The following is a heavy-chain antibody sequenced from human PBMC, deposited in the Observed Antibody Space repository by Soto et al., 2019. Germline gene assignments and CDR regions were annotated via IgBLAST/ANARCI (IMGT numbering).Heavy chain of an antibody. Sequence: GASVKFSFKASGGTFSSYAISWLRQAPGQGLEWMGGIIPIFGTANYAQKFQGRVTITADKSTSTAYMELSSLRSEDTAVYYCARDPAYYHDSSGPQYYGMDVWGQGPTVTFSS. CDR3: ARDPAYYHDSSGPQYYGMDV. V-gene: IGHV1-69*06. CDR2: IIPIFGTA. D-gene: IGHD3-22*01. CDR1: GGTFSSYA. J-gene: IGHJ6*02.